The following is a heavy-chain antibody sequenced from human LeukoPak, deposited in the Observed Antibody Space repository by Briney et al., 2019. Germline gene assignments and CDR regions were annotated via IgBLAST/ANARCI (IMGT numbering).Heavy chain of an antibody. D-gene: IGHD5-18*01. CDR1: GFTFSSHG. CDR2: ISYDGSDK. Sequence: GRALTLSCAASGFTFSSHGIHWVRQAPGKGLEWVAVISYDGSDKYYADSVKGRFTISRDNAKNTVYLQMNSLRPEDTAVYDCAKRRTVDTAMVTHYYGMDVWGQGTTVTVSS. V-gene: IGHV3-30*18. J-gene: IGHJ6*02. CDR3: AKRRTVDTAMVTHYYGMDV.